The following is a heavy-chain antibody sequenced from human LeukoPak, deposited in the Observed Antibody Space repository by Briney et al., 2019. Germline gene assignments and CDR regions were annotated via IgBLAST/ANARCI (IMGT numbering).Heavy chain of an antibody. CDR3: ARVSYDSSGHLKFDY. Sequence: SETLSLTCTVSGGSISNYYWSWIRQPPGKGLEWIGYIYYSGSTNYNPSLKSRVTISLNTSKNQFSLKLTSVTTADTAVYYCARVSYDSSGHLKFDYWGQGTLVTVSS. CDR2: IYYSGST. CDR1: GGSISNYY. V-gene: IGHV4-59*01. J-gene: IGHJ4*02. D-gene: IGHD3-22*01.